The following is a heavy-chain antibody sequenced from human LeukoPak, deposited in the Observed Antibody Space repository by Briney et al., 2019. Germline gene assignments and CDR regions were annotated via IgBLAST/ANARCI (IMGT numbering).Heavy chain of an antibody. J-gene: IGHJ4*02. V-gene: IGHV3-30*04. CDR1: GFTFSSYA. Sequence: HPGGSLRLSCAASGFTFSSYAMHWVRQSPGKGLEWVTVISYDGSNKYYADSVKGRFTISRDNSKNTLYLQMNSLRAEDRAVYYCVRDQSSVSGSYYHFDYWGQGTLVTVSS. D-gene: IGHD3-10*01. CDR3: VRDQSSVSGSYYHFDY. CDR2: ISYDGSNK.